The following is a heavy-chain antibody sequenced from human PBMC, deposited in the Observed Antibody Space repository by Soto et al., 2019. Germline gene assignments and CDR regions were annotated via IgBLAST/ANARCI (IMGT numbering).Heavy chain of an antibody. Sequence: QVQLVQSGAEVKKPGSSVKVSCKASGGTFSSYAISWVRQAPGQGLEWMGGIIPIFGTANYAQKFQGRVTITADESTSTAYMELSSRRSEDTAVYYCAYYYDSSGYGYYYYGMDVWGQGTTVTVSS. CDR2: IIPIFGTA. CDR3: AYYYDSSGYGYYYYGMDV. V-gene: IGHV1-69*01. D-gene: IGHD3-22*01. CDR1: GGTFSSYA. J-gene: IGHJ6*02.